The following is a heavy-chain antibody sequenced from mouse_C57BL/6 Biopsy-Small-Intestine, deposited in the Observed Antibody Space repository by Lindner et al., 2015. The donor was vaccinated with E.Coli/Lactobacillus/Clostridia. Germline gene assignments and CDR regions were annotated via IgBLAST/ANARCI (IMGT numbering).Heavy chain of an antibody. CDR2: IDPENGDA. J-gene: IGHJ4*01. CDR3: TTGFRRNYYSMDY. V-gene: IGHV14-4*01. CDR1: AFNIKDDY. Sequence: VQLQESGAEVVRPGASVKLSCTASAFNIKDDYMHWVKQRPEQGLEWIGWIDPENGDAEYASKFQGKATITADTSPNTAYLQLSSLTSEDTAVYYCTTGFRRNYYSMDYWGQGTSVTVSS.